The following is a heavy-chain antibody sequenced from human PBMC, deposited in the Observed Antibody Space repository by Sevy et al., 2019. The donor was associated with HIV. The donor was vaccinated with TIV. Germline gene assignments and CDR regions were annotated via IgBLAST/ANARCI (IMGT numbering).Heavy chain of an antibody. CDR1: GVTFSSYG. CDR2: ISYDGSMK. J-gene: IGHJ6*02. CDR3: AHSRGLYGYYYGMDV. Sequence: GGSLRLSCAASGVTFSSYGINWVRQAPGKGLEWVAVISYDGSMKNHAESMKGRFTISRDNSKNTLYLEMSSLRPEDTAVYYFAHSRGLYGYYYGMDVWGQGTTVTVSS. V-gene: IGHV3-30*03. D-gene: IGHD4-17*01.